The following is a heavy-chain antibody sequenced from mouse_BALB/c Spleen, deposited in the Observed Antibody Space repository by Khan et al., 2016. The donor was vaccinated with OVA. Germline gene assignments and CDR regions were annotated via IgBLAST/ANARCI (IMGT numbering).Heavy chain of an antibody. Sequence: QVQLKESGAELVKPGASVKLSCKTSGYTFTSYYMYWVMQRPGQGLEWIGGIIPSDGGTDFNEKFKNKATLTVDKSSSTAYMQLSSLTYEDSAVYYCSRSGWAAFGYWGQGTLVTVSA. CDR1: GYTFTSYY. CDR3: SRSGWAAFGY. J-gene: IGHJ3*01. D-gene: IGHD1-1*02. V-gene: IGHV1S81*02. CDR2: IIPSDGGT.